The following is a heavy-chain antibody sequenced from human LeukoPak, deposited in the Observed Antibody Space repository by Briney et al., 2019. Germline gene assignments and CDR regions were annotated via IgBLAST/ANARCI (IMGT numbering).Heavy chain of an antibody. J-gene: IGHJ4*02. Sequence: SETLSLTCTVSGGSISHSGYYWDWIRQPPGKGLEWIGSIHYSGRTYYNPSLKSRVTISVDTSKNQFSLKLSSVTAADTAVYYCAGSIAAAGTFDYWGQGTLVTVSS. V-gene: IGHV4-39*01. D-gene: IGHD6-13*01. CDR3: AGSIAAAGTFDY. CDR1: GGSISHSGYY. CDR2: IHYSGRT.